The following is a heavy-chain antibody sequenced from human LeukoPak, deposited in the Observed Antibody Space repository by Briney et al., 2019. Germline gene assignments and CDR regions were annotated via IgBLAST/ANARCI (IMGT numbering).Heavy chain of an antibody. Sequence: ASETLSLTCTVSGYSISNSYFWGWIRQPPGKGLEWIGSISHSGSTYYNPSLKSRVTISIDTSKNQFSLNLRLVTAADTAVYYCARHAAAANFDYWGQGTLVAVSS. CDR1: GYSISNSYF. CDR3: ARHAAAANFDY. D-gene: IGHD6-25*01. V-gene: IGHV4-38-2*02. CDR2: ISHSGST. J-gene: IGHJ4*02.